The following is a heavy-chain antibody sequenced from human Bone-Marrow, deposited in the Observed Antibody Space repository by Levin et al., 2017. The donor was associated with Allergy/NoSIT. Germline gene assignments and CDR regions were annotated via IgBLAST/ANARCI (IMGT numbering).Heavy chain of an antibody. D-gene: IGHD6-13*01. CDR3: ARGSLPAAAFTWFDP. CDR2: IIPVFGTT. CDR1: GGTFKSHA. J-gene: IGHJ5*02. Sequence: KISCKVSGGTFKSHAISWVRQAPGQGLEWMGGIIPVFGTTNYAHKFQGRVTITADEFTSTAYMDLNSLSSDDTAVYYCARGSLPAAAFTWFDPWGQGTLVTVSS. V-gene: IGHV1-69*01.